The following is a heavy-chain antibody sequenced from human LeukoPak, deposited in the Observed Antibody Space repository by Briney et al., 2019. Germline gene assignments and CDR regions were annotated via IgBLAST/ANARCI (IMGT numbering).Heavy chain of an antibody. CDR3: AREVVAAAGTVDY. CDR1: GGSMNSYY. V-gene: IGHV4-59*01. J-gene: IGHJ4*02. Sequence: PSEILSLTCSVSGGSMNSYYWSWIRQSPGKGLEWIGYIYNSGSTNYNPSLQSRVTISVDTSKNQFSLKLSSVTAADTAVYYCAREVVAAAGTVDYWGQGTLVIVSS. CDR2: IYNSGST. D-gene: IGHD6-13*01.